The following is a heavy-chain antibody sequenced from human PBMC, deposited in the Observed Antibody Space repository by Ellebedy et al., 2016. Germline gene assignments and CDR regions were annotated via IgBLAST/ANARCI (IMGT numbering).Heavy chain of an antibody. D-gene: IGHD3-9*01. CDR1: GSTVRSRA. Sequence: GGSLRLXXAASGSTVRSRALSWVRHAPGKGLDWVATINNGGNPYYADSVRGRFSISRDHSNNIVSLQMNNLSVEDTAVNYCAKDHPSFGWPVFDYWGQGTLVSVSS. J-gene: IGHJ4*02. CDR2: INNGGNP. CDR3: AKDHPSFGWPVFDY. V-gene: IGHV3-23*01.